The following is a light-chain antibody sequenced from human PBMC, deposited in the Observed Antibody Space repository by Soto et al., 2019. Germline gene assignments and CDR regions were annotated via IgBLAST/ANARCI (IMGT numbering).Light chain of an antibody. J-gene: IGLJ3*02. CDR1: SSDVGGYDY. CDR2: DVT. V-gene: IGLV2-11*01. Sequence: QSALTQPRSVSGSPGQSVTISCTGTSSDVGGYDYVSWYQQHPDKAPKLIIFDVTKRPSGVPDHFSGSKSGNTASLTISGLQAEDEADYYCCSYAGSNNLVFGGGTKLTVL. CDR3: CSYAGSNNLV.